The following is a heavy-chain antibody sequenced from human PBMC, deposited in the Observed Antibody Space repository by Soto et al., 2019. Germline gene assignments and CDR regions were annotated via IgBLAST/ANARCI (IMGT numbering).Heavy chain of an antibody. Sequence: PGGSLRLSCAASGFTFSSYAMHWVRQAPGKGLEWVAVISYDGSNKYYADSVKGRFTISRDNSKNTLYLQMNSLRAEDTAVYYCARDPARGGYSYGLSWWFDPWGQGTLVTVSS. D-gene: IGHD5-18*01. J-gene: IGHJ5*02. CDR3: ARDPARGGYSYGLSWWFDP. V-gene: IGHV3-30-3*01. CDR1: GFTFSSYA. CDR2: ISYDGSNK.